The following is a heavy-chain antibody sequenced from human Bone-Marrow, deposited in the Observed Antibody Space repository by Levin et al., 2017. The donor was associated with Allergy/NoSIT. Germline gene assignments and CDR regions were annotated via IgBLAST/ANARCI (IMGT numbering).Heavy chain of an antibody. J-gene: IGHJ4*02. CDR2: IYHGDTT. V-gene: IGHV3-53*01. CDR3: ATGTYGAPDY. D-gene: IGHD4-17*01. CDR1: GLTVRINY. Sequence: PGGSLRLSCAASGLTVRINYMNWVRQAPGKGLEWVSIIYHGDTTYYADSVKGRFTISRDSSKNTLYLQMNSLRADDTAVYYCATGTYGAPDYWGQGTLVTVSS.